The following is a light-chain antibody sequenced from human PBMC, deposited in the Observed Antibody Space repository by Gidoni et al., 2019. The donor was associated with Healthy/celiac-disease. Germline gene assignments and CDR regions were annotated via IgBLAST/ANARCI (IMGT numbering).Light chain of an antibody. CDR2: DAS. CDR3: QQRSSSPPT. Sequence: DNVMTQSPATLSLSRGERATLSCRASQSVSSYLVWYQQKPGQAPRLLIYDASNRATGIPARFSGSGSGTDFTLTISSLEPEDFAVYYCQQRSSSPPTFGQGTRLEIK. V-gene: IGKV3-11*01. CDR1: QSVSSY. J-gene: IGKJ5*01.